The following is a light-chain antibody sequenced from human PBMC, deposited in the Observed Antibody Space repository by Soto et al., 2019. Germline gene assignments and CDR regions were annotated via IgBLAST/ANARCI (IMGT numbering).Light chain of an antibody. V-gene: IGLV2-23*03. CDR3: CSYAHVRTFVV. J-gene: IGLJ2*01. CDR2: EGS. CDR1: SSDVGSYNL. Sequence: QSALTQPASVSGSPGQSITISCTGTSSDVGSYNLVSWYQQHPGKAPKLMIYEGSKRPSGVSNRFAGYKSSNTASLTISGLQAEDEAEYYCCSYAHVRTFVVFGGGTQVTVL.